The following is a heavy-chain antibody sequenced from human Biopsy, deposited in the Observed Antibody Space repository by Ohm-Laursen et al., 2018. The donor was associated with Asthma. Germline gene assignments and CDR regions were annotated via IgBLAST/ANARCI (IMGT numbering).Heavy chain of an antibody. CDR3: ARKAGSCISRTCYSLDF. D-gene: IGHD2-2*01. Sequence: ASVKVSCKSLGGTFNTYVIGWVRQAPGQGLEWMGGINSVFGTTTYPQKFQGRVAITADDSTSTVYMELSSLRSEDTAVYYCARKAGSCISRTCYSLDFWGQGTLVTVSS. J-gene: IGHJ4*02. CDR1: GGTFNTYV. CDR2: INSVFGTT. V-gene: IGHV1-69*13.